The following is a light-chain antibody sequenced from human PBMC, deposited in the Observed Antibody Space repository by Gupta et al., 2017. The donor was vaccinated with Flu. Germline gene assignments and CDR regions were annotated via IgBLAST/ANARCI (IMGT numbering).Light chain of an antibody. CDR1: SGHSSYA. CDR2: LNSDGSH. Sequence: QLVLPQSPSASASLGASVKLTCTLSSGHSSYAIAWHQQQPEKGPRYLMKLNSDGSHSKGDGIPARFSGPSSGAERYLIISSLQSEDEADYYCQTGDTGIRVFGGGTKLTVL. V-gene: IGLV4-69*01. J-gene: IGLJ3*02. CDR3: QTGDTGIRV.